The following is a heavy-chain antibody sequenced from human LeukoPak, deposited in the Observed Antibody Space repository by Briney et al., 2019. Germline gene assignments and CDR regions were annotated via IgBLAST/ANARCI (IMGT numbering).Heavy chain of an antibody. V-gene: IGHV1-3*01. CDR2: INAGNGNT. CDR3: AREIAATGSFDY. CDR1: GGTFSSYA. J-gene: IGHJ4*02. D-gene: IGHD6-13*01. Sequence: ASVKVSCKASGGTFSSYAISWVRQAPGQRLEWMGWINAGNGNTKYSQKFQGRVTITRDTSASTAYMELSSLRSEDTAVYYCAREIAATGSFDYWGQGTLVTVSS.